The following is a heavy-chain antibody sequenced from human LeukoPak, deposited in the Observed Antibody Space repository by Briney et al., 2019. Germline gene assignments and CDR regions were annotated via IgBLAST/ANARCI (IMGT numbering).Heavy chain of an antibody. CDR3: APSAGRDFDY. CDR2: ISGSGGST. Sequence: GGSLRLSCAASGFTFSSYALGWVRQAPGKGLEWVSAISGSGGSTYYADSVKGRFTISRDNSKNTLYLQMNSLRAEDTAVYYCAPSAGRDFDYWGQGTLVTVSS. J-gene: IGHJ4*02. CDR1: GFTFSSYA. D-gene: IGHD1-26*01. V-gene: IGHV3-23*01.